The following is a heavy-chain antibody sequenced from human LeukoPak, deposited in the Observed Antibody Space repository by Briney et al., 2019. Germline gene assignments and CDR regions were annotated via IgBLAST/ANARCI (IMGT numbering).Heavy chain of an antibody. J-gene: IGHJ4*02. V-gene: IGHV4-34*01. Sequence: SETLSLTCAVYGGSLSGYYWSWIRQPPGKGLEWIGEINHSGSTNYNPSLKSRVTISVDTSKNQFSLKLSSVTVADTAVYYCARTDFDYWGQGTLVTVSS. CDR2: INHSGST. CDR1: GGSLSGYY. CDR3: ARTDFDY.